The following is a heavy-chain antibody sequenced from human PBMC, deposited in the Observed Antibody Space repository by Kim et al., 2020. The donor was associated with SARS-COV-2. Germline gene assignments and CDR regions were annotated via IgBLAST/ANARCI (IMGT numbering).Heavy chain of an antibody. D-gene: IGHD3-22*01. Sequence: SRVTMSVDTSKNQFSLKLSSVTAADTAVYYCARPTPYYYDSSGYSDAFDIWGQGTMVTVSS. CDR3: ARPTPYYYDSSGYSDAFDI. V-gene: IGHV4-39*01. J-gene: IGHJ3*02.